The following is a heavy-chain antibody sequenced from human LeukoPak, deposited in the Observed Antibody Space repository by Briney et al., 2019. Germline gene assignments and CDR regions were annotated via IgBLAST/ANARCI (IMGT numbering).Heavy chain of an antibody. CDR1: GYTFTSYY. V-gene: IGHV1-46*01. D-gene: IGHD3-22*01. Sequence: ASVKVSCKASGYTFTSYYMHWVRQAPGQGLEWMGIINPSGGSTSYAQKFQGRVTMTTDTSTSTAYMELRSLRSDDTAVYYCARGVSSGYYGYFDYWGQGTLVTVSS. J-gene: IGHJ4*02. CDR2: INPSGGST. CDR3: ARGVSSGYYGYFDY.